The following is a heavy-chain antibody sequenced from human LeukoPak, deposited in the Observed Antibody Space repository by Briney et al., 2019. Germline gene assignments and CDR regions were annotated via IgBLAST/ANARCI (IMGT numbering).Heavy chain of an antibody. V-gene: IGHV1-8*03. D-gene: IGHD4-23*01. CDR3: ARATVDDAFDI. J-gene: IGHJ3*02. CDR2: MNPNSGNT. CDR1: GYTFTGYY. Sequence: GASVKVSCKASGYTFTGYYMHWVRQAPGQGLEWMGWMNPNSGNTGYAQKFQGRVTITRNTSISTAYMELSSLRSEDTAVYYCARATVDDAFDIWGQGTMVTVSS.